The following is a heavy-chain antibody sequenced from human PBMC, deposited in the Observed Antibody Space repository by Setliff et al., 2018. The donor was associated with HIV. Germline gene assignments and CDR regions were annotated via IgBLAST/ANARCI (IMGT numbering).Heavy chain of an antibody. J-gene: IGHJ4*02. Sequence: PSETLSLTCTVSGGSISSGSYYWSWIRQPAGKGLEWIGHIYTSGSTNYNPSLKSRVTISVDTSKNQFPLKLSSVTAADTAVYYCARESAFFYYFDYWGQGTLVTVSS. CDR3: ARESAFFYYFDY. V-gene: IGHV4-61*09. CDR1: GGSISSGSYY. CDR2: IYTSGST. D-gene: IGHD6-25*01.